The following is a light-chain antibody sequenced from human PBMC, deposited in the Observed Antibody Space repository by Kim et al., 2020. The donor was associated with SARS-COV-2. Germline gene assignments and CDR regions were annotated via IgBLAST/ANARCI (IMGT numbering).Light chain of an antibody. CDR1: KLGDKY. CDR2: QDS. J-gene: IGLJ2*01. Sequence: SYELTQPPSVSVSPGQTASITCSGDKLGDKYACWYQQKPGQYPVLVIYQDSKRPSGIPERFSGSNSGNTATLTISGTPAMDEADYYCQAWDSSTVV. V-gene: IGLV3-1*01. CDR3: QAWDSSTVV.